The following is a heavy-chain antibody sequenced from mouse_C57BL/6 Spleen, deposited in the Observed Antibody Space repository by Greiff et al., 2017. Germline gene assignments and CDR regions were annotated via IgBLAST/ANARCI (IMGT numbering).Heavy chain of an antibody. CDR1: GYTFTSYW. D-gene: IGHD2-3*01. CDR2: IHPHSGST. V-gene: IGHV1-64*01. Sequence: QVQLQQPGAELVKPGASVKLSCKASGYTFTSYWMHWVKQRPGQGLEWIGMIHPHSGSTNYNEKFKSKATLTVDKSSSTAYMQLSSLTSEDSAVYYCARKDDGYYGGVAYWGQGTLVTVSA. CDR3: ARKDDGYYGGVAY. J-gene: IGHJ3*01.